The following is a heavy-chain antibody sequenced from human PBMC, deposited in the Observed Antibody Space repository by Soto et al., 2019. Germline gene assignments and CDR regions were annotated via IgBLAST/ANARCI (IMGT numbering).Heavy chain of an antibody. Sequence: GESLKISCKGSGYSFTSYWIGWVRQMPGKGLEWMGIIYPGDSDTRYSPSFQGQVTISADKSIGTAYPQWSSLKASDTAMYYCARSPSGYEFYYYFMDVWGKGTTVTVSS. J-gene: IGHJ6*03. CDR3: ARSPSGYEFYYYFMDV. V-gene: IGHV5-51*01. CDR2: IYPGDSDT. D-gene: IGHD5-12*01. CDR1: GYSFTSYW.